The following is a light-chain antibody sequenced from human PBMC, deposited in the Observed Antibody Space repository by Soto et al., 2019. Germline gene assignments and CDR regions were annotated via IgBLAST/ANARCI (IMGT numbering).Light chain of an antibody. CDR1: QSVSNN. V-gene: IGKV3-15*01. CDR3: QQCYSRPWA. CDR2: DAS. J-gene: IGKJ1*01. Sequence: ELVVTPTSPTLYFSPWHRGTLSCRASQSVSNNLTWYQQKPGQAPKLLIYDASTMASGIPVRFSGSGSGTEFTLTISSLQSEDFAIYYCQQCYSRPWAFGQGTKVDIK.